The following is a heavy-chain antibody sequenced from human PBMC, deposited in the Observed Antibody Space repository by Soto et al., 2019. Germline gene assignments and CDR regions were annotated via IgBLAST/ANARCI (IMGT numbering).Heavy chain of an antibody. CDR3: ARGRIQLWYPFDY. Sequence: QVQLQESGPGLVKPSETLSLTCTVSCGSISSYYWSWIRQPPGKGLEWLGYIYYSGSTNYNPSLKSRVTISVDTSKNQFSLKLSSVTAADTAVYYGARGRIQLWYPFDYWGQGTLVTVSS. CDR1: CGSISSYY. J-gene: IGHJ4*02. CDR2: IYYSGST. D-gene: IGHD5-18*01. V-gene: IGHV4-59*01.